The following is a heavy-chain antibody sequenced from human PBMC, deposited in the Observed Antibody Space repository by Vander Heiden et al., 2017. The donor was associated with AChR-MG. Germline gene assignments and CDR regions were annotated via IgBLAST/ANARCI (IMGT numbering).Heavy chain of an antibody. V-gene: IGHV3-9*01. J-gene: IGHJ4*02. CDR1: GFTFDDYA. CDR2: ISWNSGSI. Sequence: EVQLVESGGGLVQPGRSLRLSCAASGFTFDDYAMHGVRQAPGKGLEWVSGISWNSGSIGYADSVKGRFTISRDNAKNSLYLQMNSLRAEDTALYYCAKGSGYDILTGYYIDYWGQGTLVTVSS. D-gene: IGHD3-9*01. CDR3: AKGSGYDILTGYYIDY.